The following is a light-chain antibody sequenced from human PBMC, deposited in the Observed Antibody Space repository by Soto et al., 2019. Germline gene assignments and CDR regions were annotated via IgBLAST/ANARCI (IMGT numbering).Light chain of an antibody. CDR1: QSVSSSY. V-gene: IGKV3D-20*02. CDR3: QQRSNRATA. J-gene: IGKJ5*01. Sequence: SVLRVSLCTLSLSSGERATLSCRASQSVSSSYLAWYQQKPGQAPRLLIYGASSRATGIPDRFSGSGSGTDFTRTISRLERDVCAVDDWQQRSNRATAYVQGTRLEIK. CDR2: GAS.